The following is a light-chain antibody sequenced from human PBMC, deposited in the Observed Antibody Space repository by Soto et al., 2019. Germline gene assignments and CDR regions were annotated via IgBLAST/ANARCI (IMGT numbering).Light chain of an antibody. CDR1: QSVSSY. J-gene: IGKJ4*01. Sequence: EIVLTQSPATLSLSPGERATLSCRASQSVSSYLAWYQQKPGQAPRLLIYDASNRATGIPARFSGSRSGTDFTRTISSLEREDFAVYYCQQRSNWPPGLTFGGGTKVEIK. CDR2: DAS. V-gene: IGKV3-11*01. CDR3: QQRSNWPPGLT.